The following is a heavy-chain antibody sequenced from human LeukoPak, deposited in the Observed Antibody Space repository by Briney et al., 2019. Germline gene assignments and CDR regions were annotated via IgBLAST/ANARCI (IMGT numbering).Heavy chain of an antibody. J-gene: IGHJ3*02. CDR1: GFTFSSYS. Sequence: GGSLRLSCAASGFTFSSYSMNWVRQAPGKGLEWVSSISSSSSYIYYADSVKGRFTISRDNAKNSLYLQMNSLRAEDTAVYYCATSAHGDAFDIWGQGTMVTVSS. CDR3: ATSAHGDAFDI. V-gene: IGHV3-21*01. CDR2: ISSSSSYI.